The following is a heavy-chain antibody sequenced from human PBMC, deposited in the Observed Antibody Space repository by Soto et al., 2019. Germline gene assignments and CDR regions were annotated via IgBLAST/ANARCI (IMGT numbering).Heavy chain of an antibody. V-gene: IGHV3-48*02. CDR3: ARDRLGKYYYGMDV. D-gene: IGHD7-27*01. Sequence: GGSLRLSCAASGFTFSSYSMNWVRQAPGKGLEWVSYISSSSSTIYYADSVKGRFTISRDNAKNSLYLQMNSLRDEDTAVYYCARDRLGKYYYGMDVWGQGTTVTVSS. CDR1: GFTFSSYS. J-gene: IGHJ6*02. CDR2: ISSSSSTI.